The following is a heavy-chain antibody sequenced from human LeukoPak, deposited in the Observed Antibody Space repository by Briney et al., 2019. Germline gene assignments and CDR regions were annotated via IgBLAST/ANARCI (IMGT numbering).Heavy chain of an antibody. D-gene: IGHD6-13*01. V-gene: IGHV4-59*01. CDR2: IYYTGST. Sequence: SETLSLTCTVSGGSMSSYYWSWIRQPPGKGLEYIGYIYYTGSTYYNPSLKSRVTISVDTSKNQFSLRLSSVTAADTAVYYCTRDATAGNFEYWGQGTLVTVSS. J-gene: IGHJ4*02. CDR3: TRDATAGNFEY. CDR1: GGSMSSYY.